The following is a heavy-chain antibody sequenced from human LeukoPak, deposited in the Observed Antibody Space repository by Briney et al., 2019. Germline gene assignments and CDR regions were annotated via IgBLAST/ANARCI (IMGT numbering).Heavy chain of an antibody. Sequence: GGSLRLSCAASGFTFSSYTMTWVRQAPGKGLDWVSSINSDGDSTYFAHSVKGRFTISRDNSKNTVHLLLNRLRAEDTAVYYCAQGRDGYNPFDYWGQGTLVAVST. CDR2: INSDGDST. V-gene: IGHV3-23*01. CDR3: AQGRDGYNPFDY. D-gene: IGHD5-24*01. CDR1: GFTFSSYT. J-gene: IGHJ4*02.